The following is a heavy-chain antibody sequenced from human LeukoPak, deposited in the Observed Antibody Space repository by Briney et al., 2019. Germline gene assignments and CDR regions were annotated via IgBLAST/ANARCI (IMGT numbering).Heavy chain of an antibody. V-gene: IGHV1-3*01. J-gene: IGHJ6*02. D-gene: IGHD5-12*01. Sequence: GGSLRLSCAASGFTFTSYAMHWVRQAPGQRLEWMGWINAGNGNTKYSQKFQGRVTITRDTSASTAYMELSSLRSEDTAVYYCAREVGYSGYDFGDYYYGMDVWGQGTTVTVSS. CDR2: INAGNGNT. CDR3: AREVGYSGYDFGDYYYGMDV. CDR1: GFTFTSYA.